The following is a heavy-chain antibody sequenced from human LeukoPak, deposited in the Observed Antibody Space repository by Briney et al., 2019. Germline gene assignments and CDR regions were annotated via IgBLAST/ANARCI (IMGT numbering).Heavy chain of an antibody. CDR1: GYTFTGYY. CDR2: INPNSGGT. D-gene: IGHD3-22*01. Sequence: GASVKVSCKASGYTFTGYYMHWVRQAPGQGLEWMGWINPNSGGTNYAQKFQGRVTITADKSTSTAYMELSSLRSEDTAVYYCARDYYDSSGYYRYYYYYYMDVWGKGTTVTVSS. V-gene: IGHV1-2*02. J-gene: IGHJ6*03. CDR3: ARDYYDSSGYYRYYYYYYMDV.